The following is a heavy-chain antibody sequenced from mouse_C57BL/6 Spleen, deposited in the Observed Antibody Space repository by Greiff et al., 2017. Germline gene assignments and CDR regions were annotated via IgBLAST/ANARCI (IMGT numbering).Heavy chain of an antibody. V-gene: IGHV3-6*01. D-gene: IGHD1-1*01. CDR1: GYSITSGYY. CDR3: ARENYGSGFDY. Sequence: EVQLQESGPGLVKPSQSLSLTCSVTGYSITSGYYWNWIRQFPGNKLEWMGYISYDGSNNYNPSLKNRISITRDTSKNQFFLKLNSVTTEDTATYYCARENYGSGFDYWGQGTTLTVSS. J-gene: IGHJ2*01. CDR2: ISYDGSN.